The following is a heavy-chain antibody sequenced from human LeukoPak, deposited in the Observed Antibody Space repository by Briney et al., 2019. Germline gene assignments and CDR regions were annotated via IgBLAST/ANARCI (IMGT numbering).Heavy chain of an antibody. CDR2: ISSSSSYI. Sequence: PGGSLRLPCAASGFTFSSYSMNWVRQAPGKGLEWVSSISSSSSYIYYADSVKGRFTISRDNAKNSLYLQMNSLRAEDTAVYYCARDREFDYYDSSGYGLFDYWGQGTLVTVSS. V-gene: IGHV3-21*01. CDR1: GFTFSSYS. J-gene: IGHJ4*02. CDR3: ARDREFDYYDSSGYGLFDY. D-gene: IGHD3-22*01.